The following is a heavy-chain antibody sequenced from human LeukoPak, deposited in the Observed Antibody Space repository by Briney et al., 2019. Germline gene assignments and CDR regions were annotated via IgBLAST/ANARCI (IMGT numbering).Heavy chain of an antibody. J-gene: IGHJ4*02. CDR2: ISTDGSRP. CDR1: GFTFSSHW. Sequence: PGGSLRLSCAASGFTFSSHWMHWVRQDPGKGLVWVSGISTDGSRPRYPDSVNRRFTISSDNAKSTLYLQMDSLRAEDTAVYLCVREGQGSIPLDYWGQGTLVTVSS. CDR3: VREGQGSIPLDY. V-gene: IGHV3-74*01. D-gene: IGHD2-21*01.